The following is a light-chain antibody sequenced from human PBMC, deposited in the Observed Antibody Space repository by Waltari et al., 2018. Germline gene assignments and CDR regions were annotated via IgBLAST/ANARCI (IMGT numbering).Light chain of an antibody. J-gene: IGLJ2*01. CDR1: SLENYY. Sequence: SSDLTQDPAVSVTLGQTVRITCQGDSLENYYAAWYQQKPGQAPILVIYGKHYRPSGIPDRFSGSSSGNTASLTITGAQAEDEAGYFCSSRDSSNRPHVLFGGGTKLTVL. CDR3: SSRDSSNRPHVL. CDR2: GKH. V-gene: IGLV3-19*01.